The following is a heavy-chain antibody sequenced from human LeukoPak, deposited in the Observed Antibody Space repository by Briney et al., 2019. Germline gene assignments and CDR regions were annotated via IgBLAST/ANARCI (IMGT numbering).Heavy chain of an antibody. Sequence: ASVKVSCKASGYTFTSYYMHWVRQAPGQGLEWMGWINPNSGGTNYAQKFQGRVTMTRDTSISTAYMELSRLRSDDTAVYYCARGAIRITMVRGVCVWFDPWGQGTLVTVSS. V-gene: IGHV1-2*02. CDR3: ARGAIRITMVRGVCVWFDP. J-gene: IGHJ5*02. CDR1: GYTFTSYY. D-gene: IGHD3-10*01. CDR2: INPNSGGT.